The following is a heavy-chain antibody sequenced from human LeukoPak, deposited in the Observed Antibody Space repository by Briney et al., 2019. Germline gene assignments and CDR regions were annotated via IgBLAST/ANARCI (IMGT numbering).Heavy chain of an antibody. CDR1: GGSFSGYY. V-gene: IGHV4-34*01. Sequence: SETLSLTSAVYGGSFSGYYWSWIRQPPGKGLEWIGEINHSGSTNYNPSLKSRVTISVDTSKNQFSLKLSSVTAADTAVYYCARFSYMVRGVISDYFDYWGQGTLVTVSS. CDR2: INHSGST. D-gene: IGHD3-10*01. CDR3: ARFSYMVRGVISDYFDY. J-gene: IGHJ4*02.